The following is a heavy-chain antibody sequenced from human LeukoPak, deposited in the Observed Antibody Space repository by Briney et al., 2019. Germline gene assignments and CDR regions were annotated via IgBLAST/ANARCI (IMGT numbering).Heavy chain of an antibody. CDR3: ARDRNGGYYYGTFDY. CDR1: GFTFSSYW. D-gene: IGHD3-22*01. CDR2: INSDGSST. V-gene: IGHV3-74*01. J-gene: IGHJ4*02. Sequence: PGGSLRLSCAASGFTFSSYWMHWVRQAPGKGLVWVSRINSDGSSTSYADSVKGRFTISRDNAKNTLYLQMNSLRAEDTAVYYCARDRNGGYYYGTFDYWGQGTLVTVSS.